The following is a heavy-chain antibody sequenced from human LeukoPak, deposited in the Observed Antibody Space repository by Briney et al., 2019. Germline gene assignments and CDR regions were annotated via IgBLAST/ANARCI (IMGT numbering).Heavy chain of an antibody. CDR1: GYTFTSYY. Sequence: GASVKVSCKASGYTFTSYYMHWVRQAPGQGLEWMGIINPSGGSTSYAQKFQGRVTMTRDTSASTAYMELSSLRSEDTAVYYCARDLGGSGSYLGAFDIWGQGTMVTVSS. D-gene: IGHD3-10*01. J-gene: IGHJ3*02. V-gene: IGHV1-46*01. CDR3: ARDLGGSGSYLGAFDI. CDR2: INPSGGST.